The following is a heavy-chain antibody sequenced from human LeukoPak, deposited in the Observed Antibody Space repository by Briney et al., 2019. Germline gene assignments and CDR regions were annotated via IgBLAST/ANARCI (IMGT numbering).Heavy chain of an antibody. CDR3: ARDRSTTVTPDAFDI. CDR2: IYYDGSTK. J-gene: IGHJ3*02. D-gene: IGHD4-17*01. CDR1: GFTFSRYG. Sequence: GRSLRLSCAASGFTFSRYGMHWVRQAPGKGLEWVAIIYYDGSTKYYADSVKGRFTLFRDNSKNTLYLQMNSLRAEDTAVYYCARDRSTTVTPDAFDIWGQGTMVTVSS. V-gene: IGHV3-33*01.